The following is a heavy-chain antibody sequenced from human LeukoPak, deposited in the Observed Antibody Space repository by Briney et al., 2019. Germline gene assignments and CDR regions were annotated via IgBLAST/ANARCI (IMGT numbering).Heavy chain of an antibody. CDR1: GFTFSSYS. CDR3: ARDLSHTVTYFDY. Sequence: GGSLRLSCAASGFTFSSYSMNWVRQAPGKGLEWVANIKQDGSEKYYVDSVKGRFTISRDNAKNSLYLQMNSLRAEDTAVYYCARDLSHTVTYFDYWGQGTLVTVSS. CDR2: IKQDGSEK. D-gene: IGHD4-17*01. V-gene: IGHV3-7*01. J-gene: IGHJ4*02.